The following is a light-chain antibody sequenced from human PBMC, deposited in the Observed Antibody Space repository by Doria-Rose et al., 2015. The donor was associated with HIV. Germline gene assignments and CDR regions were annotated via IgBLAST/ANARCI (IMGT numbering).Light chain of an antibody. J-gene: IGKJ1*01. Sequence: EIVLTQSPGTLSLSPGERATLSCRASQSFSSTYLAWYQQKPGQAPSLPIYDGSTRATGIPDRFSASGSGTDFTLTINRLEPEDFALYYCHQYGTSWTFGQGTKVGI. CDR1: QSFSSTY. V-gene: IGKV3-20*01. CDR3: HQYGTSWT. CDR2: DGS.